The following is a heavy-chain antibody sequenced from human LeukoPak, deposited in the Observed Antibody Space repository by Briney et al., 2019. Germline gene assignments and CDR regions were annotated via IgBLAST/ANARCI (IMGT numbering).Heavy chain of an antibody. J-gene: IGHJ3*02. CDR1: GGTFSSYA. D-gene: IGHD3-10*01. Sequence: ASVKVSCKASGGTFSSYAISWVRQAPGQGLEWMGGIIPIFGTANYAQKFQGRVTITAGESTSTAYMELSSLRSEDTAVYYCARDLYPMVRGVTTIWGQGTMVTVSS. CDR3: ARDLYPMVRGVTTI. CDR2: IIPIFGTA. V-gene: IGHV1-69*13.